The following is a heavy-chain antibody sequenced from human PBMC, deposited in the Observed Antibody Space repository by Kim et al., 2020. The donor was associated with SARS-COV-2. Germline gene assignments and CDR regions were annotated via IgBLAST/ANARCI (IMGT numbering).Heavy chain of an antibody. CDR3: ARDRMLLWFGELLYHYY. Sequence: GGSLRLSCAASGFTFSSYGMHWVRQAPGKGLEWVAVISYDGSNKYYADSVKGRFTISRDNSKNTLYLQMNSLRAEDTAVYYCARDRMLLWFGELLYHYY. CDR1: GFTFSSYG. CDR2: ISYDGSNK. J-gene: IGHJ6*01. D-gene: IGHD3-10*01. V-gene: IGHV3-33*05.